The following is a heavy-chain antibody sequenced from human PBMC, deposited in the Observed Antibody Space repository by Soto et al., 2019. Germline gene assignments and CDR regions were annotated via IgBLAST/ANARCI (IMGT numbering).Heavy chain of an antibody. D-gene: IGHD6-6*01. J-gene: IGHJ6*02. CDR1: GFTFSSYA. CDR3: ARAPLYSSSSRDYYYYGMDV. Sequence: QVQLVESGGGVVQPGRSLRLSCAASGFTFSSYAMHWVRQAPGKGLEWVAVIAYDGSNKYYPDSVKGRFTISRDNSKNMLYLQMNSLRAEDRAVYYCARAPLYSSSSRDYYYYGMDVWGQGTTVTVSS. V-gene: IGHV3-30-3*01. CDR2: IAYDGSNK.